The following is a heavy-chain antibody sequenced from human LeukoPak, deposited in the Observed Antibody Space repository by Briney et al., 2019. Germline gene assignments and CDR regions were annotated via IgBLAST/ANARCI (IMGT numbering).Heavy chain of an antibody. J-gene: IGHJ6*02. D-gene: IGHD3-22*01. CDR2: INPNSGGT. V-gene: IGHV1-2*02. CDR1: GYTFTGYY. Sequence: ASVKVSCKASGYTFTGYYMHWVRQAPGQGLEWMGWINPNSGGTNYAQKFQGRVTMTRDTSISTAYMELSRLRSDDTAVYHCARTSYYYDSSGYWYGMDVWGQGTTVTVSS. CDR3: ARTSYYYDSSGYWYGMDV.